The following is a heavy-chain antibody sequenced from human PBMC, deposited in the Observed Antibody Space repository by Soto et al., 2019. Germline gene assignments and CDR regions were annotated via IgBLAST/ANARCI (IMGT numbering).Heavy chain of an antibody. CDR1: GGSFSGYY. CDR3: ARAIVVVPAAVSYYYYGMDV. D-gene: IGHD2-2*01. V-gene: IGHV4-34*01. J-gene: IGHJ6*02. CDR2: INHSGST. Sequence: SETLSLTCDVYGGSFSGYYWSWILQPPGKGLEWIGEINHSGSTNYNPSLKSRVTISVDTSKNQFSLKLSSVTAADTAVYYCARAIVVVPAAVSYYYYGMDVWGQGTTVTVSS.